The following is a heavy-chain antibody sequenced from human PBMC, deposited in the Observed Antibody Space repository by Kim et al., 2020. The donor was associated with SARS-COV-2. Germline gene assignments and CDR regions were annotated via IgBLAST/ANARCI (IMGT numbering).Heavy chain of an antibody. CDR3: ARVGSRYFDWLFDY. CDR1: GGSISSYY. CDR2: IYYSGST. Sequence: SETLSLTCTVSGGSISSYYWSWIRQPPGKGLEWIGYIYYSGSTNYNPSLKSRVTISVDTSKNQFSLKLSSVTAADTAVYYFARVGSRYFDWLFDYWGQGT. V-gene: IGHV4-59*13. J-gene: IGHJ4*02. D-gene: IGHD3-9*01.